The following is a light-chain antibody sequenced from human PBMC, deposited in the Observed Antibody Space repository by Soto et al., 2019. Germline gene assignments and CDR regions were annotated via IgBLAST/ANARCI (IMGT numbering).Light chain of an antibody. CDR1: QSISGR. CDR2: DAS. J-gene: IGKJ1*01. CDR3: QHYNSYSEA. V-gene: IGKV1-5*01. Sequence: DIQMTHSPYTLSASVGDRVSLTCRASQSISGRLAWYQQKPGKAPRLLIYDASNLETGVPSRFSGSGSGTEFTLTISSLQPDDFATYYCQHYNSYSEAFGQGTKVDIK.